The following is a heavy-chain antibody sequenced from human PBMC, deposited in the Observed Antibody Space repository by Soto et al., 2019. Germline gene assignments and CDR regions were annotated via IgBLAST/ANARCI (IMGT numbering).Heavy chain of an antibody. J-gene: IGHJ6*02. D-gene: IGHD3-22*01. CDR3: ARATYSNYDSSGYYYSYYYYGMDV. Sequence: GGSLRLSCAASGFTFSSYGMHWVRQAPGKGLEWVAVIWYDGSNKYYADSVKGRFTISRDNSKNTLYLQMNSLRAEDTAVYYCARATYSNYDSSGYYYSYYYYGMDVWGPGTKDTVSS. CDR2: IWYDGSNK. CDR1: GFTFSSYG. V-gene: IGHV3-33*01.